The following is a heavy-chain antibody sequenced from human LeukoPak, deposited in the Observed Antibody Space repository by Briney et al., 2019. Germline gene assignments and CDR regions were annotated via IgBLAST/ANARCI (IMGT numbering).Heavy chain of an antibody. Sequence: GGSLRLSCAASGFTFSTYWMHWVRHAPGKGLVWVSRINPDGTTTSYADSVKGRFTISRDNAKDTVYLQMNSLRAEDTAVYYCARVSIGWYSFDYWGQGTLVTVSS. V-gene: IGHV3-74*01. CDR3: ARVSIGWYSFDY. CDR2: INPDGTTT. CDR1: GFTFSTYW. J-gene: IGHJ4*02. D-gene: IGHD6-19*01.